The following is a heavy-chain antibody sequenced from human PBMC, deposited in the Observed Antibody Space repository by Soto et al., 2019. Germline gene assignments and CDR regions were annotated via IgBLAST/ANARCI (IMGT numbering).Heavy chain of an antibody. CDR1: GFTFSSYA. Sequence: GGSLRLSCAASGFTFSSYAMSWVRQAPGKGLEWVSAISGSGGSTYYADSVQGRLTIARDNSKNSLYLQMNSLRAEDKALYYCARADYGDYGWRFDFYCWYMDVWGKGTTVTVSS. CDR3: ARADYGDYGWRFDFYCWYMDV. J-gene: IGHJ6*03. CDR2: ISGSGGST. V-gene: IGHV3-23*01. D-gene: IGHD4-17*01.